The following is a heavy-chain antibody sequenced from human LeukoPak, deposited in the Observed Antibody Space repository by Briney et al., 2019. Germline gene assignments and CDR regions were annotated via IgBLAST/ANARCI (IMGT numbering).Heavy chain of an antibody. Sequence: SQTLSLTCTVSGGSIRSGSYYWNWIRQPAGKGLEWIGRIYTNEITNYNPSLKSRVTISVDTSKNQFSLRLNSVTAADTAVYYCVRGGEWEGSDVFDIWGQGTMVTVSS. CDR3: VRGGEWEGSDVFDI. V-gene: IGHV4-61*02. D-gene: IGHD1-26*01. CDR2: IYTNEIT. J-gene: IGHJ3*02. CDR1: GGSIRSGSYY.